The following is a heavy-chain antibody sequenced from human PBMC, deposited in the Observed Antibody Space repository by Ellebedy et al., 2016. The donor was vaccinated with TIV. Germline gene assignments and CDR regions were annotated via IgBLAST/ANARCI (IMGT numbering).Heavy chain of an antibody. CDR1: GGSISSSSYY. Sequence: SETLSLXXTVSGGSISSSSYYWGWIRQPPGKGLEWIGSIYYSGSTYYNPSLKSRVTISVDTSKNQFSLKLSSVTAADTAVYYCARDDSMNYNWFDPWGQGTLVTVSS. CDR3: ARDDSMNYNWFDP. D-gene: IGHD3-22*01. J-gene: IGHJ5*02. CDR2: IYYSGST. V-gene: IGHV4-39*07.